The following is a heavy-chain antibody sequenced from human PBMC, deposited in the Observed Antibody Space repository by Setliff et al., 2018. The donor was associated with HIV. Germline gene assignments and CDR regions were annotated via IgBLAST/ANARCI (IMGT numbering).Heavy chain of an antibody. D-gene: IGHD3-10*01. CDR1: GYTFTSYG. J-gene: IGHJ6*04. CDR3: ARGKGVGGVIITGGLDV. V-gene: IGHV1-2*02. Sequence: ASVKVSCKASGYTFTSYGISWVRQAPGQGLEWMGWIKPDTGGTNYAQKFQGRVTMTRDMSVSTAYMELSRLRSDDTAVYYCARGKGVGGVIITGGLDVWGKGTTVTVSS. CDR2: IKPDTGGT.